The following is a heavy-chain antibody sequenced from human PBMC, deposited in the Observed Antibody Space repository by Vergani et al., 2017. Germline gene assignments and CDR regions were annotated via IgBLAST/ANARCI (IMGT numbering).Heavy chain of an antibody. CDR1: GGSISSSSYY. Sequence: QLQLQESGPGLVKPSETLSLTCTVSGGSISSSSYYWGWIRQPPGKGLEWIGSIYYSGSTYYNPSLKSRVTISVDRSKNQFSLKLSSVTAADTAVYYCARSSEYYDILTGYYMDAFDIWGQGTMVTVSS. V-gene: IGHV4-39*01. CDR2: IYYSGST. D-gene: IGHD3-9*01. J-gene: IGHJ3*02. CDR3: ARSSEYYDILTGYYMDAFDI.